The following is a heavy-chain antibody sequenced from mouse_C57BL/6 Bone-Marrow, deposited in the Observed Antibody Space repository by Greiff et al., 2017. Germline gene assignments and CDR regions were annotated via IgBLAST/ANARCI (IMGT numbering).Heavy chain of an antibody. CDR2: INPNNGGT. V-gene: IGHV1-18*01. J-gene: IGHJ3*01. CDR3: ARGYGYVKFAY. D-gene: IGHD2-2*01. Sequence: VQLKESGPELVKPGASVKIPCKASGYTFTDYNMDWVKQSHGKSLEWIGDINPNNGGTIYNQKFKGKATLTVDKSSSTAYMELRSLTSEDTAVYYCARGYGYVKFAYWGQGTLVTVSA. CDR1: GYTFTDYN.